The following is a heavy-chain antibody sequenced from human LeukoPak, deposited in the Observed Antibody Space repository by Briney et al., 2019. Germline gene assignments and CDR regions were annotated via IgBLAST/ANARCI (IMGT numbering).Heavy chain of an antibody. CDR3: ARDPYSSSQEEVGP. V-gene: IGHV1-46*01. Sequence: ASVKVSCKTSGYTFTNYYIYWVRQAPGQGLEWMGIVNPSVGSTSYAQRFQGRVTLTRDTSTSTVFLELSRLRSEDTAVYYCARDPYSSSQEEVGPWGQGTLVTVSS. CDR1: GYTFTNYY. CDR2: VNPSVGST. J-gene: IGHJ5*02. D-gene: IGHD6-13*01.